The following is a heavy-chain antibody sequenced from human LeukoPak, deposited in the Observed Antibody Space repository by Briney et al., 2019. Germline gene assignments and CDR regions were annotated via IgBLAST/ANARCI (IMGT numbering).Heavy chain of an antibody. CDR3: ARVLAGATYFDY. CDR2: ISSSGSTM. V-gene: IGHV3-48*03. D-gene: IGHD1-26*01. Sequence: GGSLRLSCAASGFTFSRYEMNWVRQAPGKGLEWLSYISSSGSTMYYADSVKGRITISRDDAKNSLYLQMNSLRAEDTAVYYCARVLAGATYFDYWGQGTLVTVSP. J-gene: IGHJ4*01. CDR1: GFTFSRYE.